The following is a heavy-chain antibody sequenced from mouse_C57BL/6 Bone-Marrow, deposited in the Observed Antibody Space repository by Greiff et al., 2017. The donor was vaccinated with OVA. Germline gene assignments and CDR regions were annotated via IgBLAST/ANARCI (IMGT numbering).Heavy chain of an antibody. D-gene: IGHD2-5*01. Sequence: VQLQQPGAELVKPGASVKLSCKASGYTFTSYWMHWVKQRPGQGLEWIGMIHPNSGSTNYNEKFKSKATLTVDKSSSTAYMQLSSLTSEDSAVYYSARSSIVPRYWYFDVWGTGTTVTVSS. J-gene: IGHJ1*03. CDR1: GYTFTSYW. CDR3: ARSSIVPRYWYFDV. V-gene: IGHV1-64*01. CDR2: IHPNSGST.